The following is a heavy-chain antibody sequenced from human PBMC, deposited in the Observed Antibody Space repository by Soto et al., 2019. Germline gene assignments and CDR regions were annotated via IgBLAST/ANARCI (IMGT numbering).Heavy chain of an antibody. Sequence: ASETLSLTCTVSGGSISSGGYCWSWIRQHPGKGLEWIGYIYYSGSTGYNPSLKTRLSMSVDRSKNQFTLRLTSVTAADTAVYFCATESGSTYGYFDYWGQGTQVTVSS. J-gene: IGHJ4*02. V-gene: IGHV4-30-4*08. CDR1: GGSISSGGYC. CDR2: IYYSGST. CDR3: ATESGSTYGYFDY. D-gene: IGHD4-17*01.